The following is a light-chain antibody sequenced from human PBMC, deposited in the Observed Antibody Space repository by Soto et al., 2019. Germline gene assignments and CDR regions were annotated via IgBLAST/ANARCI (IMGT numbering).Light chain of an antibody. V-gene: IGKV1-39*01. Sequence: DIQMTQSPSSLSASVGDRVTITCRACQSISSYLNWYQQKPGKAPKLLIYAASSLQSGVPSRFSSSGSGTDFTLTISSLQPEDFATYSCQQSYSTPRFTFGPGTKVDIK. J-gene: IGKJ3*01. CDR2: AAS. CDR1: QSISSY. CDR3: QQSYSTPRFT.